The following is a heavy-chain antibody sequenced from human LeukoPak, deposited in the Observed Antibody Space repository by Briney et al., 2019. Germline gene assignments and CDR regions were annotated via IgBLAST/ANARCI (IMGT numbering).Heavy chain of an antibody. CDR2: IYYSGST. Sequence: SETLSLTCTVSGGSISSSSYYWGRIPPPPGKGLDWIGCIYYSGSTYYTPSLKSRLTISIDTSKNQFALKLSSVTAADTAVYYCAHFRGGAFDFWGQGTMVTVSA. CDR3: AHFRGGAFDF. D-gene: IGHD3-16*01. CDR1: GGSISSSSYY. V-gene: IGHV4-39*01. J-gene: IGHJ3*01.